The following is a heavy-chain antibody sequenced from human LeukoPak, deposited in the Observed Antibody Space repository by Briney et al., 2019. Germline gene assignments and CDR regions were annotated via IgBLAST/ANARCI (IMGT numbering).Heavy chain of an antibody. J-gene: IGHJ5*02. V-gene: IGHV4-59*08. CDR3: ARHLRNNWFDP. CDR2: IYYSGNT. Sequence: PSETLSLTCTVSGGSISSYYWSWIRRPPGKGLDWIGYIYYSGNTNYNPSLKSRVTISLDTSKNQFPLRLSSVTAADTAVYYCARHLRNNWFDPWGQGTLVTVSS. CDR1: GGSISSYY.